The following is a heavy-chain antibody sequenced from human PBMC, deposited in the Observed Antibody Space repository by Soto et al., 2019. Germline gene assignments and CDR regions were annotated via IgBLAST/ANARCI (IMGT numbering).Heavy chain of an antibody. D-gene: IGHD2-21*02. CDR1: GFTFDDYA. Sequence: EVQLVESGGGLVQPGRSLGLSCAASGFTFDDYAMHWVRQAPGKGLEWVSGISWNSGSIGYADSVKGRFTISRDNAKNSLYLQMNSLRAEDTALYYCAKDSGGDTTHAFDIWGQGTMVTVSS. J-gene: IGHJ3*02. CDR3: AKDSGGDTTHAFDI. CDR2: ISWNSGSI. V-gene: IGHV3-9*01.